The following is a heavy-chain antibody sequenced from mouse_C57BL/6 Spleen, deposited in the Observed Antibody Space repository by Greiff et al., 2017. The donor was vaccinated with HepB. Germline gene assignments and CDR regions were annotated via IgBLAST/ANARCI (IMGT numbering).Heavy chain of an antibody. CDR1: GYSITSGYY. D-gene: IGHD1-1*01. CDR2: ISYDGSN. Sequence: EVKLMESGPGLVKPSQSLSLTCSVTGYSITSGYYWNWIRQFPGNKLEWMGYISYDGSNKYNPSLKNPISITRDTSKYQFFLKLNSVTTEDTATYYCARGPHYSGSSDFAYWGQGTLVTVSA. V-gene: IGHV3-6*01. J-gene: IGHJ3*01. CDR3: ARGPHYSGSSDFAY.